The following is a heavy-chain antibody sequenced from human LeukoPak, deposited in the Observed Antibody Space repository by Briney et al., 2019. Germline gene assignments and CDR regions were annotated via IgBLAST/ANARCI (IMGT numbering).Heavy chain of an antibody. CDR2: IRSDRTSK. CDR1: GFTFSSYG. CDR3: ANQGGSLTEVGYYMDV. Sequence: GGSLRLSCAASGFTFSSYGMHWVRQAPGKGLEWVAFIRSDRTSKYYTDSVKGRFTISRDNSKNTLYLQMSSLRVEDTAVYYCANQGGSLTEVGYYMDVWGKGTTVTVSS. V-gene: IGHV3-30*02. D-gene: IGHD1-26*01. J-gene: IGHJ6*03.